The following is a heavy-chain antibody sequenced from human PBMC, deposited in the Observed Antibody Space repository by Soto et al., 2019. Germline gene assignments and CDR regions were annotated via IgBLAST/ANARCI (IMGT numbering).Heavy chain of an antibody. CDR3: ARDPGSGWYSDFDY. D-gene: IGHD6-19*01. Sequence: QVQVVQSGAEVKKPGASVKVSCKTSGYSFTAYYIHWVRQAPGHGLEWMGWINPDSGGTNYAQKFQGWVTLTGDTSTSTAYMELSRLISDDTAVYYCARDPGSGWYSDFDYWGQGTLVTVSS. V-gene: IGHV1-2*04. CDR1: GYSFTAYY. J-gene: IGHJ4*02. CDR2: INPDSGGT.